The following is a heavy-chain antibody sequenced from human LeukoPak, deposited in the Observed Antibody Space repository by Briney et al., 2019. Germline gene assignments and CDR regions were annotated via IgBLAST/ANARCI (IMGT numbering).Heavy chain of an antibody. CDR2: IYSGGST. V-gene: IGHV3-53*01. D-gene: IGHD3-10*01. J-gene: IGHJ3*02. CDR1: GFTVSSNY. CDR3: ASLLHYYGVNAFDI. Sequence: GGSLRLSCAASGFTVSSNYMSWVRQAPGKGLEWVSVIYSGGSTYYADSVKGRFTISGDNSKNTLYLQMNSLRAEDTAVYYCASLLHYYGVNAFDIWGQGTMVTVSS.